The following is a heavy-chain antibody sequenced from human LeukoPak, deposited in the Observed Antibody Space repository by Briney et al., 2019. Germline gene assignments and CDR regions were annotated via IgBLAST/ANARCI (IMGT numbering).Heavy chain of an antibody. V-gene: IGHV4-59*01. D-gene: IGHD1-1*01. CDR1: GGSISTYY. CDR3: TRRVATTGIYAFDI. CDR2: IYYSGST. J-gene: IGHJ3*02. Sequence: SETLSLTCTMSGGSISGGSISTYYWTWIRQPPGKGLEWIGYIYYSGSTNYNPSLKSRVTISLDTSKNQFSLKLNSVTAADTAVYYCTRRVATTGIYAFDIWSQGTMVTVSS.